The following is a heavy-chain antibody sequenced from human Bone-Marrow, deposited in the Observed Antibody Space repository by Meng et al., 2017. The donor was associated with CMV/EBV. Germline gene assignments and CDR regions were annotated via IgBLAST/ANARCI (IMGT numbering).Heavy chain of an antibody. Sequence: GESLKISCAVSGFSFNDYGMHWVRQTPGKGLEWLTFITFDGSNTYYADSVKGRFTISRDNSKNTLYLQMNSLRNDDTAVYYCARAMIIAARALDFWGQGPLLSFSS. CDR3: ARAMIIAARALDF. CDR2: ITFDGSNT. V-gene: IGHV3-30*03. D-gene: IGHD6-6*01. J-gene: IGHJ4*02. CDR1: GFSFNDYG.